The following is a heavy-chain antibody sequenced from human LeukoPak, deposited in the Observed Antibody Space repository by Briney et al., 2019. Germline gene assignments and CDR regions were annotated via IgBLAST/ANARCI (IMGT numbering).Heavy chain of an antibody. CDR3: AREGRGGYYDSSGYYYFGY. CDR2: IIPIFGTA. V-gene: IGHV1-69*13. CDR1: GGTFSSYA. D-gene: IGHD3-22*01. Sequence: GASVKVSCKASGGTFSSYAISWVRQAPGQGLEWMGGIIPIFGTANYAQKFQGRVTITADESTSTAYMELSSLRSGDTAVYYCAREGRGGYYDSSGYYYFGYWGQGTLVTVSS. J-gene: IGHJ4*02.